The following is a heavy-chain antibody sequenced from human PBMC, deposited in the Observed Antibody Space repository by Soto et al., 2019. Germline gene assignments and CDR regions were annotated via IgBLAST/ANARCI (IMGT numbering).Heavy chain of an antibody. J-gene: IGHJ3*02. CDR1: GFTFSYSL. D-gene: IGHD1-26*01. CDR2: IHRDGSST. Sequence: EVQLVESGGGLVQTGESLRLSCASAGFTFSYSLMHWVSQATGKGLVWVSRIHRDGSSTTYADSVKGRFTISRDNARNTVYLQMNSLRVEDTAVYYCARGDRGAFDIWGQGTVVTVSS. V-gene: IGHV3-74*01. CDR3: ARGDRGAFDI.